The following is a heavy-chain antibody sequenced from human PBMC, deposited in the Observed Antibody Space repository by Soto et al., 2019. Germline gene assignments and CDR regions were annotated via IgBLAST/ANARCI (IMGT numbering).Heavy chain of an antibody. V-gene: IGHV4-39*01. CDR1: GASIKTHSYY. CDR2: ILYTGST. J-gene: IGHJ4*02. Sequence: PSETLSLTCTVSGASIKTHSYYWGWIRQPPGKGLEWIGSILYTGSTYYNPSLKSRVTASLDTSKNQFSLNLSSVTAADTAVFYCARLYSGSYQPDYWGQGTLVTVSS. CDR3: ARLYSGSYQPDY. D-gene: IGHD1-26*01.